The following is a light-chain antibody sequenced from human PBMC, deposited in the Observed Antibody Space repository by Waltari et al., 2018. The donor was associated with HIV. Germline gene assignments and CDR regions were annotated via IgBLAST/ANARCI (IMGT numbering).Light chain of an antibody. Sequence: SAVTQPASVSGLPGQSITISYPGADTDFGLYNFFSWFQQHPGKLPRLILYDVDSRASGISARFSGSKSGHTASLHISGLRAEDEADYYCASFTGDSTLLFGEGTKVTVL. CDR3: ASFTGDSTLL. CDR2: DVD. J-gene: IGLJ3*02. V-gene: IGLV2-14*03. CDR1: DTDFGLYNF.